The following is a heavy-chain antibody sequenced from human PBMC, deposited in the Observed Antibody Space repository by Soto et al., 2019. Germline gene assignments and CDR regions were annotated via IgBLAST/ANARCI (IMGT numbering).Heavy chain of an antibody. CDR2: SSATGAGT. V-gene: IGHV3-23*01. J-gene: IGHJ4*02. Sequence: EVQLLESGGGLVQPGGSLRLSCAASGFTFSSYGMTWVRQAPGKGLEWVSFSSATGAGTYYGDSVKGRFTISRDNSKNTLYQQMTSLGADDTAVYYCAKDRRAGGNYGFYSDFWGQGALVIVSS. CDR1: GFTFSSYG. D-gene: IGHD1-7*01. CDR3: AKDRRAGGNYGFYSDF.